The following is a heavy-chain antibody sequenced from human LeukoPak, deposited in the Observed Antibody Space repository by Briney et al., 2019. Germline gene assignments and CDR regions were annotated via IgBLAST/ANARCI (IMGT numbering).Heavy chain of an antibody. D-gene: IGHD6-19*01. CDR3: AGSTPYSYSSGWY. CDR2: IYTSGST. CDR1: VGPISSGSYY. Sequence: SETLSLTCSVSVGPISSGSYYWSWIRQPAGKGLEWVGRIYTSGSTNYNPSLKSRVTISVDTSKNQFSLKLSSVTAADTAVYYCAGSTPYSYSSGWYWGQGTLVTVSS. V-gene: IGHV4-61*02. J-gene: IGHJ4*02.